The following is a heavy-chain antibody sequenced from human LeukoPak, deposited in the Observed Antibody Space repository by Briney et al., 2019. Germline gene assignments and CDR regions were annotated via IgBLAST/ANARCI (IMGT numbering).Heavy chain of an antibody. CDR3: ATAGAGPVAVYTV. D-gene: IGHD6-19*01. J-gene: IGHJ4*02. Sequence: PGGSLRLSCAASEFTVSSKYMSWVRQAPGKGLEWVSLTYSDGSTYYADSVKGRFSVSRDNSKSTLYLHMDSLRADDTAVYYCATAGAGPVAVYTVWGQGTLVTVSS. CDR2: TYSDGST. V-gene: IGHV3-66*01. CDR1: EFTVSSKY.